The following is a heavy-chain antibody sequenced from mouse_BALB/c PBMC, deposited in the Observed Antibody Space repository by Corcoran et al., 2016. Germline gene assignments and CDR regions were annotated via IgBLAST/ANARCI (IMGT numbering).Heavy chain of an antibody. J-gene: IGHJ2*01. D-gene: IGHD2-1*01. CDR1: GYTFTSYW. V-gene: IGHV1-7*01. CDR3: ARRNGNYFDY. Sequence: QVQLQQSGAELAKPGASVKMSCKASGYTFTSYWMHWVKQRPGQGLEWIGYINPSTGYTEYNPKFKDKATLTADKSSSTAYMQLSSLTSEDSAVYYCARRNGNYFDYWGQGTTLTVSS. CDR2: INPSTGYT.